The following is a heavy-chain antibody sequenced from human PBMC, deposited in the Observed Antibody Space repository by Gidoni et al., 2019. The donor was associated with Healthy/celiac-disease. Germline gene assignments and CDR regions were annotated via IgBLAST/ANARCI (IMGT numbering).Heavy chain of an antibody. CDR3: ARDRGGYCTNGVCGPYNWFDP. CDR1: GGTFSSYA. V-gene: IGHV1-69*01. Sequence: QVQLVQSGAEVKKPGSSVKVSCKASGGTFSSYAISWVRQAPGQGLEWMGGIIPIFGTANYAQKFQGRVTITADESTSTAYMELSSLRSEDTAVYYCARDRGGYCTNGVCGPYNWFDPWGQGTLVTVSS. J-gene: IGHJ5*02. CDR2: IIPIFGTA. D-gene: IGHD2-8*01.